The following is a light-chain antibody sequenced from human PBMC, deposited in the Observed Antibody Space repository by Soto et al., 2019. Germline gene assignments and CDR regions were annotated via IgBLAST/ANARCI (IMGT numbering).Light chain of an antibody. CDR3: KQRHNSPPLT. Sequence: EIVLTQSPATLSLSPGERATLSCRASQSVGSYLIWYQQNHGQAPRLLIYDASIRATGIPARFTGSGSGTDFTLTISSLDPEDFAVYYCKQRHNSPPLTFGGGNKVEV. CDR1: QSVGSY. V-gene: IGKV3-11*01. J-gene: IGKJ4*01. CDR2: DAS.